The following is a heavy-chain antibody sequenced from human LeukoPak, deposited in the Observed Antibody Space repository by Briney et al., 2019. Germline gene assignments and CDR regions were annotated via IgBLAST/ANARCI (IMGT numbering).Heavy chain of an antibody. J-gene: IGHJ4*02. Sequence: GGSLRLSCAASGFTFNSYSMTWVRQAPGKGLEWISYISGSSSTIYYADSVEGRFTISRDNAKNSLYLQMNSLRDEDTAAYYCARDHSSGWADFDYWGQGTLVTVSS. D-gene: IGHD6-19*01. CDR3: ARDHSSGWADFDY. V-gene: IGHV3-48*02. CDR1: GFTFNSYS. CDR2: ISGSSSTI.